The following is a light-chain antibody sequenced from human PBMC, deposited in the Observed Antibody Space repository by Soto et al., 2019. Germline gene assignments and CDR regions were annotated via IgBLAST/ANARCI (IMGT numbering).Light chain of an antibody. CDR2: AAS. V-gene: IGKV1-9*01. Sequence: DIQLTQSPSFLSASVGDRVTITCRASQGISSYLAWYQQKSGKAPKLLIYAASTLQSGVPSRFSGSGSGTESTLTISSLQPEDFATYYCQHLNSHPLTLGGGTKVDIK. CDR3: QHLNSHPLT. CDR1: QGISSY. J-gene: IGKJ4*01.